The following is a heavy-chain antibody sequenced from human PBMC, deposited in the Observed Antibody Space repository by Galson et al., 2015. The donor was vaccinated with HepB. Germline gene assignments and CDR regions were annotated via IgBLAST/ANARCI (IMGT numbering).Heavy chain of an antibody. CDR1: GLPFTDAW. CDR2: IKSESEGGTI. V-gene: IGHV3-15*01. CDR3: KSRGGYSGFDYGDYYDMDV. J-gene: IGHJ6*02. D-gene: IGHD5-12*01. Sequence: SLRLSCSASGLPFTDAWMTWIRQVPGKGLEWLGRIKSESEGGTIDYAAPVKGRFIISRDDSQDTLYLEMNSLKIEDTGVYYCKSRGGYSGFDYGDYYDMDVWGQGTTVIVSS.